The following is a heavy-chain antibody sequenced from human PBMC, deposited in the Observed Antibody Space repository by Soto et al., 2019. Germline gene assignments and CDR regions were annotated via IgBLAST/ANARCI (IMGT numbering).Heavy chain of an antibody. Sequence: GGSLRLSCAASGFTFSSYSMHWVRQAPGKGLEWVSSISSSSSYIYYADSVKGRFTISRDNAKNSLYLQMNSLRAEDTAVYYCARDDQLHGGYYYYYYMDVWGKGTTVTVSS. D-gene: IGHD2-2*01. CDR1: GFTFSSYS. CDR2: ISSSSSYI. V-gene: IGHV3-21*01. J-gene: IGHJ6*03. CDR3: ARDDQLHGGYYYYYYMDV.